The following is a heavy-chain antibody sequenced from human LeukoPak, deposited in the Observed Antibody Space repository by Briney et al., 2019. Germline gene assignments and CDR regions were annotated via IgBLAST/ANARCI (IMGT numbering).Heavy chain of an antibody. J-gene: IGHJ6*02. Sequence: SETLSLTCTVSGGAISSYYWSWIRQPAGKGLEWIGRIYTSGSTNYNPSLKSRVTMSVDTSKNQFSLKLSSVTAADTAVYYCARDNGPSIRYGMDVWGQGTTVTVSS. CDR2: IYTSGST. V-gene: IGHV4-4*07. D-gene: IGHD2-8*01. CDR3: ARDNGPSIRYGMDV. CDR1: GGAISSYY.